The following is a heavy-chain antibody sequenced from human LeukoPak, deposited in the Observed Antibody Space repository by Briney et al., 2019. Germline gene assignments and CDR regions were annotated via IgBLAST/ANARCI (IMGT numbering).Heavy chain of an antibody. V-gene: IGHV3-74*01. Sequence: PGGSLRLSCAASGFTFSSYLMHCVRQAPGKGLVWVSRIYSDGSRTRYAASVKGRFTISRDNAKNTLYLQMTSLRAEDTAVYYCARLGYSGYDFDYWGQGTLVTVSS. CDR2: IYSDGSRT. CDR1: GFTFSSYL. CDR3: ARLGYSGYDFDY. D-gene: IGHD5-12*01. J-gene: IGHJ4*02.